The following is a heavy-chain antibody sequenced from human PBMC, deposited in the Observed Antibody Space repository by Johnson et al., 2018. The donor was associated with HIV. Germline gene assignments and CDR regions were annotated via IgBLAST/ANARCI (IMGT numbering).Heavy chain of an antibody. J-gene: IGHJ3*01. D-gene: IGHD3-16*01. CDR2: ISGNSATI. V-gene: IGHV3-9*01. Sequence: VHLVESGGDLVQPGRSLRLSCAASGFRFDEYAMHWVRQAPGKGLEWVSGISGNSATIGYADSLEGRLTISRDNAKNSLYLTMNSLRAEETALYYCVKDRLLGEYPSSAFDVWGQGTMVTVSS. CDR1: GFRFDEYA. CDR3: VKDRLLGEYPSSAFDV.